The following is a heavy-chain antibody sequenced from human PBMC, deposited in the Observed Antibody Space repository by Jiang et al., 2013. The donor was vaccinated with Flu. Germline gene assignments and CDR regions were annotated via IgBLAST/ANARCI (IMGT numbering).Heavy chain of an antibody. V-gene: IGHV3-48*01. J-gene: IGHJ6*02. D-gene: IGHD3-22*01. CDR2: ISSSSSTI. CDR3: ARGYYDSNWGYYYYGMDV. CDR1: GFTFSTYS. Sequence: QLLESGGVLVQPGGSLRLSCAASGFTFSTYSMNWVRQAPGKGLEWVSYISSSSSTIYYADSVKGRFTISRDNAKNSLYLQMNSLRAEDTALYYCARGYYDSNWGYYYYGMDVWGQGTTVTVSS.